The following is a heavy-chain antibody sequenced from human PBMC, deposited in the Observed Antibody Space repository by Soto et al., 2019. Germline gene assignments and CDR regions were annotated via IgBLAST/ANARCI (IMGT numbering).Heavy chain of an antibody. J-gene: IGHJ5*02. Sequence: SETLSLTYTVSGGSISSYYWSWIRQPPGKGLECIGYIYYSGGTYYNPSLKSRVTISVDTSKNQFSLVLSSVTAAVTAVYYCSSIYDSSGYYYGNNWFDPWGQGTLVTVSS. D-gene: IGHD3-22*01. CDR1: GGSISSYY. CDR3: SSIYDSSGYYYGNNWFDP. V-gene: IGHV4-59*12. CDR2: IYYSGGT.